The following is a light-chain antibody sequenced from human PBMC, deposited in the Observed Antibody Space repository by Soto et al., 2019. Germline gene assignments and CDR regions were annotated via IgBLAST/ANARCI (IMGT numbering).Light chain of an antibody. CDR1: QSVSTK. CDR2: GVS. Sequence: EVVMTQSPATLSVSPGERVTLSCRASQSVSTKLAWYQQKPDQPPRLLIYGVSSRATGIPARFSGSGSQTDFTLTISSMQSEDFAVYYCQQYNNWPPEYTFGQGTKLEIK. V-gene: IGKV3-15*01. J-gene: IGKJ2*01. CDR3: QQYNNWPPEYT.